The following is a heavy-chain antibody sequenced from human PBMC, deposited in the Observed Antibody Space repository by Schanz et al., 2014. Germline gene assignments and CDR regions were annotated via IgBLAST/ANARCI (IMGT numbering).Heavy chain of an antibody. V-gene: IGHV4-31*03. CDR1: GDSISSAY. Sequence: QVQLQESGPGLVEPSQTLSLTCTVSGDSISSAYWSWIRQHPGKGLEWIGFIYYRGNTYYNPSLKSRVSISLDPSKTQFFLNLNSLTAADTAVYYCARVLERGWFDPWGQGTLVTVSS. CDR2: IYYRGNT. J-gene: IGHJ5*02. D-gene: IGHD1-1*01. CDR3: ARVLERGWFDP.